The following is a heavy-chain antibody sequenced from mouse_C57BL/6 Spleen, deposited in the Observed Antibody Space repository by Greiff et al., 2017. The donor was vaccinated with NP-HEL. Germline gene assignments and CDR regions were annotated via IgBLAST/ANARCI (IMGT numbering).Heavy chain of an antibody. Sequence: VKLMESGAELVKPGASVKLSCKASGYTFTEYTIHWVKQRSGQGLEWIGWFYPGSGSIKYNEKFKDKATLTADKSSSTVYMELSRLTSEDSAVYFCARHEARNYYGSSPFAYWGQETLVTVSA. CDR2: FYPGSGSI. CDR1: GYTFTEYT. V-gene: IGHV1-62-2*01. D-gene: IGHD1-1*01. J-gene: IGHJ3*01. CDR3: ARHEARNYYGSSPFAY.